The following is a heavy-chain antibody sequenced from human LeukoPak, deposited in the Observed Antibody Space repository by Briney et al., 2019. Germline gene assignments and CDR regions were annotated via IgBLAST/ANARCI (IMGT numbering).Heavy chain of an antibody. D-gene: IGHD5-24*01. J-gene: IGHJ4*02. V-gene: IGHV4-31*03. CDR1: GGSISSGGYY. CDR3: ARNRDGYNSFDY. CDR2: IYYSGST. Sequence: SQTLSLTCTVSGGSISSGGYYWSWIRQHPGKGLEWIGYIYYSGSTYYNPSLKSRVTISVDTSKNHFSLKLSSVTAADTAVYYCARNRDGYNSFDYWGQGTLVTVSS.